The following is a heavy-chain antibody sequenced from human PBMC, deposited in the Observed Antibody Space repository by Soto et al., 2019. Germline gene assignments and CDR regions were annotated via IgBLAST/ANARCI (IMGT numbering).Heavy chain of an antibody. D-gene: IGHD3-3*01. J-gene: IGHJ5*02. CDR1: GGSISSYY. CDR3: ARVLYYDFWSGYYTGISWFDP. Sequence: TSETLSLTCTVSGGSISSYYWSWIRQPPGKGLEWIGYIYYSGSTNYNPSLKSRVTISVDTSKNQFSLKLSSVTAADTAVYYCARVLYYDFWSGYYTGISWFDPWGQGTLVTVSS. CDR2: IYYSGST. V-gene: IGHV4-59*01.